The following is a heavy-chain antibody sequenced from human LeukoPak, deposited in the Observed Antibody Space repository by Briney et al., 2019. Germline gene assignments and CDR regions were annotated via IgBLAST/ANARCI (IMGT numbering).Heavy chain of an antibody. D-gene: IGHD2-15*01. CDR2: ISAYNGNT. CDR3: ARNSICSGGSCYGDDAFDI. CDR1: GYTFTSYG. V-gene: IGHV1-18*01. J-gene: IGHJ3*02. Sequence: GASVKVSCKASGYTFTSYGISWVRQAPGQGLEWMGWISAYNGNTNYAQKLQGGVTMTTDTSTSTAYMELRSLRSDDTAVYYCARNSICSGGSCYGDDAFDIWGQGTMVTVSS.